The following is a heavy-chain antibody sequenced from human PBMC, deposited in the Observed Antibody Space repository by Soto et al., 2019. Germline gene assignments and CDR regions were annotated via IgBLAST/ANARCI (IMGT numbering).Heavy chain of an antibody. CDR1: GYTLTELS. CDR2: FDPEDGET. Sequence: ASVKVSCKVSGYTLTELSMHWVRQAPGKGLEWMGGFDPEDGETIYAQKFQGRVTMTEHTSTDTAYMELSSLRSEDTAVYYCATDREGDAFDIWGQGTMVTVSS. CDR3: ATDREGDAFDI. V-gene: IGHV1-24*01. J-gene: IGHJ3*02.